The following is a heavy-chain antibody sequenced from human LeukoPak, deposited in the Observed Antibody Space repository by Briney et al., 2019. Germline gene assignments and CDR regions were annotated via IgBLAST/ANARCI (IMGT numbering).Heavy chain of an antibody. Sequence: ASVKVSCKASGYTFTSYYMHWVRQAPGQGLEWMGIINPSGGSTSYAQKFQGRVTITADKSTSTAYMELSSLRSEDTAVYYCASLRGGGSCYGYWGQGTLVTVSS. D-gene: IGHD2-15*01. V-gene: IGHV1-46*01. CDR3: ASLRGGGSCYGY. J-gene: IGHJ4*02. CDR2: INPSGGST. CDR1: GYTFTSYY.